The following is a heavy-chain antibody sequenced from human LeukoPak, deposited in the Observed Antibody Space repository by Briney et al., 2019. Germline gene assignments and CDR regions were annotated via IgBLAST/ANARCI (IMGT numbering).Heavy chain of an antibody. V-gene: IGHV1-2*02. J-gene: IGHJ3*02. D-gene: IGHD3-10*01. CDR3: ARDTSGAFDI. CDR2: INPNSGGT. CDR1: GYTFTGYY. Sequence: ASVKVSCKASGYTFTGYYMHWVRQAPGQGLEWMGWINPNSGGTNYAQKFQGRVTITRDTSASTAYMELSSLRSEDMAVYYCARDTSGAFDIWGQGTMVTVSS.